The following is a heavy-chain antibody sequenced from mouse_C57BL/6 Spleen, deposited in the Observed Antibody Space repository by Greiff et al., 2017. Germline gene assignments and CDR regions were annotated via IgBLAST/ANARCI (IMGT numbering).Heavy chain of an antibody. CDR1: GYTFTDYN. D-gene: IGHD2-4*01. CDR2: ISPNNGGT. CDR3: ARAENDYDAVYYFDY. Sequence: VQLQQSGPELVKPGASVKLPCKASGYTFTDYNMDWVKQSHGKSLEWIGDISPNNGGTIYNQKFKGKATLTVDKSSSTAYMELRSLTSEDTAVYYCARAENDYDAVYYFDYWGQGTTLTVSS. J-gene: IGHJ2*01. V-gene: IGHV1-18*01.